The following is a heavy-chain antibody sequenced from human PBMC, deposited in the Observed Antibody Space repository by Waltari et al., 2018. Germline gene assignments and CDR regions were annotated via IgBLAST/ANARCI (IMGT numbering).Heavy chain of an antibody. CDR2: MFYGGST. CDR3: ARHESGVTPHFAY. J-gene: IGHJ4*02. CDR1: GGSISSHY. D-gene: IGHD3-10*01. Sequence: QVQLQESGPGLVKPSETLSLKCTVSGGSISSHYWSWTRQPPGKGLEWIGYMFYGGSTTYHPSLMSRVTMSVDKSKNQFSLKLSSVTAADTAVYYCARHESGVTPHFAYWGQGILVTVSS. V-gene: IGHV4-59*08.